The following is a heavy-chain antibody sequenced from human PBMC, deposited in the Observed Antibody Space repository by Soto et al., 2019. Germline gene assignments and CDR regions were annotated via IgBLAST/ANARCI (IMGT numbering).Heavy chain of an antibody. J-gene: IGHJ4*02. Sequence: GGSLRLSCAASGFTFSSYWMHWVRQAPGKGLVWVSGMNGDESYTTYADSVKGRFTISRDNTRNTMFLQMNSLRAEDTAVYYCAILKDYWGQGTLVTVSS. CDR2: MNGDESYT. CDR1: GFTFSSYW. CDR3: AILKDY. V-gene: IGHV3-74*01.